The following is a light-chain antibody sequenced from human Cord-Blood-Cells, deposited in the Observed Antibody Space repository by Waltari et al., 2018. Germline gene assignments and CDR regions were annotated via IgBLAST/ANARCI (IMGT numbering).Light chain of an antibody. J-gene: IGKJ2*02. CDR1: QSVSSY. Sequence: EIALPQSPATLSLYPGESATLSCRASQSVSSYLAWYQQKPGQAPRLLIYDASNRATGIPARFSGSGSGTDFTSTISSLEPEDFAVYYCQQRSNWRTFGQGTKLEIK. CDR2: DAS. CDR3: QQRSNWRT. V-gene: IGKV3-11*01.